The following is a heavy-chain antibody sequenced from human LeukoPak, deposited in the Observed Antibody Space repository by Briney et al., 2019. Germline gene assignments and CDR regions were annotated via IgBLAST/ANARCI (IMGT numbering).Heavy chain of an antibody. CDR2: IYYSGST. CDR1: GGSISSSSYY. J-gene: IGHJ5*02. V-gene: IGHV4-39*07. D-gene: IGHD3-10*01. Sequence: SETLSLTCTVSGGSISSSSYYWGWIRQPPGKGLEWLGSIYYSGSTYYNPSLNSRVNISVDTSKNQFSLKLTSVTAADTAVYYCARSQFYGSGSYQGRWFDPWGQGTLVTVSS. CDR3: ARSQFYGSGSYQGRWFDP.